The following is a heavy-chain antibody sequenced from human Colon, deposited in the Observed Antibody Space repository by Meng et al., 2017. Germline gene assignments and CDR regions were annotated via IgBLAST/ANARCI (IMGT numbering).Heavy chain of an antibody. CDR2: FYISGNT. CDR3: ARYFYDSRGVTWFDP. V-gene: IGHV4-31*03. Sequence: QVQRHESGPGLVKPSQTLSLTCTVSGGSISSGDYYWSWSRQHPGKGLEWIGYFYISGNTYYNPSLKSRVSISVDTSKNRFSLNLSSVTAADTAVYYCARYFYDSRGVTWFDPWGQGTLVTVSS. D-gene: IGHD3-22*01. J-gene: IGHJ5*02. CDR1: GGSISSGDYY.